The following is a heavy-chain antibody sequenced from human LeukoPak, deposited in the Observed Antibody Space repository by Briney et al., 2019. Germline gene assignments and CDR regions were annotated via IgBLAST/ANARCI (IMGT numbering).Heavy chain of an antibody. CDR2: IRSDGSST. Sequence: PGGSLRLSCVAPGITFTGNWHWVRQAPGKGLVWVSLIRSDGSSTSYADSVKGRFTISRDSAKNTLYLQMNSLRVEDTAVYYCSPIGAGYWGQGTLVTVSS. V-gene: IGHV3-74*01. J-gene: IGHJ4*02. CDR3: SPIGAGY. CDR1: GITFTGNW. D-gene: IGHD4/OR15-4a*01.